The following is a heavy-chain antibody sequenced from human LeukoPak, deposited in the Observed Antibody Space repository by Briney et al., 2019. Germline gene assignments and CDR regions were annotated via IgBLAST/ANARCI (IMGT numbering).Heavy chain of an antibody. D-gene: IGHD3-16*01. V-gene: IGHV4-4*07. CDR2: IYTSGST. CDR1: GGSISSYY. CDR3: ARDPSTTGRWGFDY. Sequence: SETLSLTCTVSGGSISSYYWSWIRQPAGKGLEWIGRIYTSGSTNYNPSLKSRVTMSVDTSKNQFSLKLSPVTAADTAVYYCARDPSTTGRWGFDYWGQGTLVTVSS. J-gene: IGHJ4*02.